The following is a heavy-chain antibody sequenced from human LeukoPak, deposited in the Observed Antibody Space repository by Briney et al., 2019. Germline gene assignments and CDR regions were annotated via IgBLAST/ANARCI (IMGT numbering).Heavy chain of an antibody. CDR3: ARDQYYDFWSGYSDYYYYYMDV. J-gene: IGHJ6*03. CDR1: GGSISSYY. V-gene: IGHV4-59*12. CDR2: IYYSGST. D-gene: IGHD3-3*01. Sequence: SETLSLTCTVSGGSISSYYWGWIRQPPGKGLEWIGYIYYSGSTNYNPSLKSRVTISVDTSKNQFSLKLSSVTAADTAVYYCARDQYYDFWSGYSDYYYYYMDVWGKGTTVTVSS.